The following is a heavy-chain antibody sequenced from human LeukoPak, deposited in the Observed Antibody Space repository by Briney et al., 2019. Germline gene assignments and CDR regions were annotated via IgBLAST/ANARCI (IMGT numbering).Heavy chain of an antibody. CDR2: ISTSGDFT. CDR3: ASCSGGSCYSRGKYGVDV. CDR1: GFTFSSYA. J-gene: IGHJ6*02. D-gene: IGHD2-15*01. Sequence: HPGGSLRLSCATSGFTFSSYAMNWVRQAPGKGLECVSFISTSGDFTYYAASVKGRFTVSRDNSKNTLYLQMNSLRADDTAVYYCASCSGGSCYSRGKYGVDVWGQGTTVIVSS. V-gene: IGHV3-23*01.